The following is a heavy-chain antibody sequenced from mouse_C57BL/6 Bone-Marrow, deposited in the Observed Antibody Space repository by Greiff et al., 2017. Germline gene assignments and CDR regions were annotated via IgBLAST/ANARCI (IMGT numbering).Heavy chain of an antibody. CDR1: GYTFTSYW. V-gene: IGHV1-50*01. D-gene: IGHD1-2*01. Sequence: QVQLQQPGAELVKPGASVKLSCKASGYTFTSYWMQWVKQRPGQGLEWIGEIDTSDSYTNYNQKFKGKATLTVDTSSSTAYMQLSSLTSEDSAVYYCAREHSHYFCAYWGQGTLVTVSA. J-gene: IGHJ3*01. CDR2: IDTSDSYT. CDR3: AREHSHYFCAY.